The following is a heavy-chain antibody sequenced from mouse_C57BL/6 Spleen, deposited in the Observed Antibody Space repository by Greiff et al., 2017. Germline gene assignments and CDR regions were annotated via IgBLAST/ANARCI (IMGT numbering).Heavy chain of an antibody. CDR1: GYTFTNYW. D-gene: IGHD1-1*01. V-gene: IGHV1-63*01. CDR3: ARSSGPTGGDFDY. Sequence: QVQLQQSGAELVRPGTSVKMSCKASGYTFTNYWIGWAKQRPGHGLEWIGEIYPGGGYTNYNEKFKGKATLTADKSSSTAYMQFSSLTSEDSDIYYCARSSGPTGGDFDYWGQGTTLTVSS. CDR2: IYPGGGYT. J-gene: IGHJ2*01.